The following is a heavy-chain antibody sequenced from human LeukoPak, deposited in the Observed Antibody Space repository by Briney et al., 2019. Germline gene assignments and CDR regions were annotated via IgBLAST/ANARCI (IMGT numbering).Heavy chain of an antibody. D-gene: IGHD3-16*01. CDR3: ANGMIVYPHYYGMDV. CDR2: ISGSGGST. CDR1: GFTFSSYA. V-gene: IGHV3-23*01. Sequence: GGSLRLSCAASGFTFSSYAMSWVRQAPGKGLEWVSAISGSGGSTYYADSVKGRFTISRDNSKNTLYLQMNSLRAEDTAVYYCANGMIVYPHYYGMDVWGQGTTVTVSS. J-gene: IGHJ6*02.